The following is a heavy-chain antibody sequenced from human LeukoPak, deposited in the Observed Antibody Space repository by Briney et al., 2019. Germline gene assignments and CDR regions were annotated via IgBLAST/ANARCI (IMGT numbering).Heavy chain of an antibody. CDR2: INHSGST. CDR1: GGSFSGYY. Sequence: SETLSLTCAVYGGSFSGYYWSWIRQPPGKGLEWIGEINHSGSTNYNPSLKSRVTISVDTSKNQFSLKLSSVTAADTAVYYCARGNSMGATDHWGQGTLVTVSS. D-gene: IGHD1-26*01. J-gene: IGHJ4*02. V-gene: IGHV4-34*01. CDR3: ARGNSMGATDH.